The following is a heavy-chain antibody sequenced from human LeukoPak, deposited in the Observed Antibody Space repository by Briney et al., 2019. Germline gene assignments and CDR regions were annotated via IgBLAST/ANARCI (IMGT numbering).Heavy chain of an antibody. V-gene: IGHV1-69*05. CDR3: ARESVIAAAGSYYFDY. J-gene: IGHJ4*02. D-gene: IGHD6-13*01. CDR1: GGTFSSYA. CDR2: IIPIFGTA. Sequence: ASVKVSCKASGGTFSSYAISWVRQAPGQGLEWMGGIIPIFGTANYAQKFQGRVTITTDESTSTAYMELSSLRSEDTAVYYCARESVIAAAGSYYFDYWGQGTLVTVSS.